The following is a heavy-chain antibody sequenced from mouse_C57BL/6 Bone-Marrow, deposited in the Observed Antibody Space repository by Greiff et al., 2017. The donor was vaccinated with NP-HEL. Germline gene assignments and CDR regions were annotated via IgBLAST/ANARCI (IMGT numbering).Heavy chain of an antibody. Sequence: EVQLQQSGAELVRPGASVKLSCTASGFNITDDYMHWVKQRPEQGLEWIGWIDPENGDTEYASKFQGKATITADTSSNTAYLQLSSLTSEDTAVYYCTTRLLRGAMDYWGQGTSVTVSS. J-gene: IGHJ4*01. CDR2: IDPENGDT. CDR3: TTRLLRGAMDY. V-gene: IGHV14-4*01. CDR1: GFNITDDY. D-gene: IGHD1-1*01.